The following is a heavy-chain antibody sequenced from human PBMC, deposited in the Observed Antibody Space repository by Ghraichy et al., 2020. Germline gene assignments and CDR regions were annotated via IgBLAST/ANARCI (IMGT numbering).Heavy chain of an antibody. J-gene: IGHJ3*02. Sequence: GGSLRLSCAASGFIFSGYVMHWVRQAPGKGLEWVSPICFDGNLEHYADSVKGRFTISRDNSKNTLYLQMNSLRAEDTAVYYCAREWDAFDIWGQGTMVTVSS. V-gene: IGHV3-30*03. CDR1: GFIFSGYV. CDR3: AREWDAFDI. CDR2: ICFDGNLE.